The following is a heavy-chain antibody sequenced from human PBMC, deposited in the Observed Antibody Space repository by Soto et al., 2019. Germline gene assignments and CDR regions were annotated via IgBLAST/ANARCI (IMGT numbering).Heavy chain of an antibody. J-gene: IGHJ5*02. CDR2: IIPIFGTA. V-gene: IGHV1-69*13. Sequence: ASVKVSCKASGGTFSSYAISWVRQAPGQGLEWMGGIIPIFGTANYAQKFQGRVTITADESTSTAYMELSSLRSEDTAVYYCAREGSPSMGATVQPWFDPWGQGTLVTVSS. CDR3: AREGSPSMGATVQPWFDP. D-gene: IGHD1-26*01. CDR1: GGTFSSYA.